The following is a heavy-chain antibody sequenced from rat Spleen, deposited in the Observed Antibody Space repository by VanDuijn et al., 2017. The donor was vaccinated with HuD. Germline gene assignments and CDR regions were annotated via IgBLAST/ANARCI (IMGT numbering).Heavy chain of an antibody. D-gene: IGHD2-7*01. Sequence: EVQLVESDGGLVQPGRSLKLSCAASGFTFSDYYMAWIRQAPGKGLEWVASITNTGAVTYYPDSVKGRFTISRANAKNTLYLQMDSLRSEDTATYYCATDGSRISRFAYWGQGTLVTVSS. J-gene: IGHJ3*01. CDR3: ATDGSRISRFAY. V-gene: IGHV5-20*01. CDR2: ITNTGAVT. CDR1: GFTFSDYY.